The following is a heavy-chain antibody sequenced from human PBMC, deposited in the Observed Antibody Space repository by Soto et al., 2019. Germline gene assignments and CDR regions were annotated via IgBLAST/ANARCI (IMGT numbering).Heavy chain of an antibody. CDR1: GFTVSSNY. Sequence: GGSLRLSCAASGFTVSSNYMSWVRQAPGKGLEWVSVIYSGGSTYYADSVKGRFTISRDNSKNTLYLQMNSLRAEDTAVYYCARDYGYGSGGSCEAGFDYWGQGTLVTVSS. J-gene: IGHJ4*02. D-gene: IGHD2-15*01. CDR3: ARDYGYGSGGSCEAGFDY. CDR2: IYSGGST. V-gene: IGHV3-66*01.